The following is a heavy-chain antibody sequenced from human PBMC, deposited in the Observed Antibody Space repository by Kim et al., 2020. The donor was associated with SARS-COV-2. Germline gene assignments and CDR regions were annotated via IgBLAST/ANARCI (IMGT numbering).Heavy chain of an antibody. CDR2: IHYTGST. J-gene: IGHJ3*02. CDR3: ARVSMVTATLDAFHI. D-gene: IGHD2-21*02. V-gene: IGHV4-31*03. Sequence: SETLSLTCSVSGGSISGGGYYWSWIRQHPGKGLEWIGYIHYTGSTYYNPSLKSRVTISVDTYKNQFSLILNSVTAADTAVYYCARVSMVTATLDAFHIWGQGTMVSVSS. CDR1: GGSISGGGYY.